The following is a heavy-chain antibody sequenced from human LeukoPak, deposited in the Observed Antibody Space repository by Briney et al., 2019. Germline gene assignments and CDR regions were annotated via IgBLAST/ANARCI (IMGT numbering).Heavy chain of an antibody. Sequence: ASVKVSCKASGYTFTGYYMHWVRQAPGQGLEWMGWINPNSGGTNYAQKFQSRVTMTRDTSIRTAYMELSRLRSDDTAVYYCARESNYYDSSDYYQGDAFDIWGQGTMVTVSS. CDR2: INPNSGGT. V-gene: IGHV1-2*02. CDR3: ARESNYYDSSDYYQGDAFDI. CDR1: GYTFTGYY. J-gene: IGHJ3*02. D-gene: IGHD3-22*01.